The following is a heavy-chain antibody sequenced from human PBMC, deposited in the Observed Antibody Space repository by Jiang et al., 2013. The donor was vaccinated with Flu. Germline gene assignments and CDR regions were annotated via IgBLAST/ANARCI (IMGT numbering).Heavy chain of an antibody. J-gene: IGHJ3*02. D-gene: IGHD2-2*01. CDR3: ATPLLGYCSSTSCSFAFDI. Sequence: VQLVESGGGLVQPGGSLRLSCAASGFTFSSYAMSWVRQAPGKGLEWVSAISGSGGSTYYADSVKGRFTISRDNSKNTLYLQMNSLRAEDTAVYYCATPLLGYCSSTSCSFAFDIWGQGTMVTISS. CDR2: ISGSGGST. V-gene: IGHV3-23*04. CDR1: GFTFSSYA.